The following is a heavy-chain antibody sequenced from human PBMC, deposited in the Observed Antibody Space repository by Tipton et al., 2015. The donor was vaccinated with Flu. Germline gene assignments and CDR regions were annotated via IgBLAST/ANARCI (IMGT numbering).Heavy chain of an antibody. CDR1: GEALGSSYY. CDR2: IHTSAGT. J-gene: IGHJ4*02. Sequence: GEALGSSYYWAWIRQPPGRGLEWIGNIHTSAGTYYNPSLKSRVTISVDRSKNQFSLRLASVTAADTAVYYCARHTGDSVRGVIDYWGQGTLVTVSS. CDR3: ARHTGDSVRGVIDY. V-gene: IGHV4-38-2*01. D-gene: IGHD3-10*02.